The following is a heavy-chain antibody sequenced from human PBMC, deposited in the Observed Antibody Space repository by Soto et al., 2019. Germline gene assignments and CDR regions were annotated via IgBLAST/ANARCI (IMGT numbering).Heavy chain of an antibody. Sequence: GGSLRLSCAASGFTFGDYAMHWVRQAPGKGLEWVSGISWNSGSIGYADSVKGRFTISRDNAKNSLYLQMNSLRAEDTALYYCAKSIVDNYYYYGMDVRGQGTTVTVSS. CDR2: ISWNSGSI. J-gene: IGHJ6*02. D-gene: IGHD3-22*01. CDR3: AKSIVDNYYYYGMDV. V-gene: IGHV3-9*01. CDR1: GFTFGDYA.